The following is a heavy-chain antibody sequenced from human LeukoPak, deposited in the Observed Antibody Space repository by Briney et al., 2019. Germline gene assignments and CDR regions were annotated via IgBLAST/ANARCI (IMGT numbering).Heavy chain of an antibody. J-gene: IGHJ5*02. CDR1: GYSINNYW. CDR3: ARQEYCSGGSCYTWFDP. D-gene: IGHD2-15*01. V-gene: IGHV5-51*01. CDR2: IYPADSDI. Sequence: GESLKISCQGSGYSINNYWIGWVRQLPGKGLEWMGIIYPADSDIRYSPSFQGQVTISADKSISTAYLQWSSLKASDTAMYYCARQEYCSGGSCYTWFDPWGQGTLVTVSS.